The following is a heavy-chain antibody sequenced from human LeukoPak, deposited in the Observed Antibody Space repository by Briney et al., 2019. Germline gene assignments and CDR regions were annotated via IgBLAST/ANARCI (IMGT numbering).Heavy chain of an antibody. D-gene: IGHD4-23*01. V-gene: IGHV1-24*01. J-gene: IGHJ4*02. CDR1: GYTLTELS. CDR2: FDPEDGET. CDR3: ATGVGGVVTQEGFDY. Sequence: ASVKVSCKVSGYTLTELSMHWVRQAPGKGLEWVGGFDPEDGETIYAQKFQGRVTMTEDTSTDTAYMELSSLGSEDTAVYYCATGVGGVVTQEGFDYWGQGTLVTVSS.